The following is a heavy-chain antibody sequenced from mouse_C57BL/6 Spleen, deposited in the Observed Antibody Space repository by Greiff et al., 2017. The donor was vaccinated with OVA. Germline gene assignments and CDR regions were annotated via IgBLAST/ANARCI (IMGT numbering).Heavy chain of an antibody. CDR2: ISYDGSN. V-gene: IGHV3-6*01. CDR1: GYSITSGYY. CDR3: ARYDGYSSFDY. J-gene: IGHJ2*01. D-gene: IGHD2-3*01. Sequence: EVKLQESGPGLVKPSQSLSLTCSVTGYSITSGYYWNWIRQFPGNKLECMSYISYDGSNNYNPSLKNRISITRDTSKNQFFLQLNSVTTEDTATYYCARYDGYSSFDYWGQGTTLTVSS.